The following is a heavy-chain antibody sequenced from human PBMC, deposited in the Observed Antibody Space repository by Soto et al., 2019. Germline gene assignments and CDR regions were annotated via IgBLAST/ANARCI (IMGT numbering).Heavy chain of an antibody. V-gene: IGHV4-4*07. Sequence: PETLFLTCTPSGGSLTAYSRNWIRQPVGKGLEWIGRIDTSGKTNYIPSLKSRLTMSIDRFKNQFSLNLKFVTAADTAVYFCAKDESGAADIWGQGTMVTVSS. CDR3: AKDESGAADI. D-gene: IGHD7-27*01. CDR2: IDTSGKT. CDR1: GGSLTAYS. J-gene: IGHJ3*02.